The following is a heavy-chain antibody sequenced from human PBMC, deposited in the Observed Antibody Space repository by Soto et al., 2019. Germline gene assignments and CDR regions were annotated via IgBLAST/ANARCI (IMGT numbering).Heavy chain of an antibody. CDR2: INGRSNYV. CDR3: ARADGVVGSSSAFDH. D-gene: IGHD1-26*01. CDR1: GFTFSTYT. Sequence: EVQVVESGGGLVKPGGSLRLSCVFSGFTFSTYTMNWVRQAPGKGLEWVSSINGRSNYVYYADSVKGRFTISRDNAKNALYLQMNRLRAEDTAIYYCARADGVVGSSSAFDHWGLGTLFTVSS. J-gene: IGHJ4*02. V-gene: IGHV3-21*01.